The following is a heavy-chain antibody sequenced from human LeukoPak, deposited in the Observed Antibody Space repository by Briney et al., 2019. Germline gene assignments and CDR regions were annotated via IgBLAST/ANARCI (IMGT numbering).Heavy chain of an antibody. J-gene: IGHJ5*02. Sequence: SVKVSCKASGGTFSSYAISWVRQAPGQGLEWMGGIIPIFGTADYAQKFQGRVTITADESTSTAYMELSSLRSEDTAVYYCARDSSMVRGVIISNNWFDPWGQGTLVTVSS. D-gene: IGHD3-10*01. V-gene: IGHV1-69*01. CDR3: ARDSSMVRGVIISNNWFDP. CDR2: IIPIFGTA. CDR1: GGTFSSYA.